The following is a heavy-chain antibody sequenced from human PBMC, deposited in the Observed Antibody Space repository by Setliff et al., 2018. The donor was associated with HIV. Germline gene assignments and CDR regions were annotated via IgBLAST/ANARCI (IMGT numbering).Heavy chain of an antibody. CDR3: ARTWWDYDLWSGYLYYFDY. J-gene: IGHJ4*02. CDR1: GASISSSNYY. Sequence: TLSLTCSVSGASISSSNYYWGWIRQPPGKGLEWIGNIYNSGSTYYSSSLRSRVTISVDTSKNHFALTMKSVTAADTAVYFCARTWWDYDLWSGYLYYFDYWGQGTLVTVSS. CDR2: IYNSGST. D-gene: IGHD3-3*01. V-gene: IGHV4-39*02.